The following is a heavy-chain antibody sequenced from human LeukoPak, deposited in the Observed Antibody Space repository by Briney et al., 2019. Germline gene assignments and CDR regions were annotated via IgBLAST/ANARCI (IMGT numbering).Heavy chain of an antibody. V-gene: IGHV3-30*02. CDR2: VRDDGSSQ. CDR1: GFTFSRFS. J-gene: IGHJ3*02. CDR3: TKGHFWSPGGVFDI. D-gene: IGHD3-3*02. Sequence: PGGSLRLSCAASGFTFSRFSMNWVRQAPGKGLDWVAFVRDDGSSQNYAATVRGRFTTSRDNSKNTVYLQMNNLRPDDTAVYYCTKGHFWSPGGVFDIWAQGTMVTVSS.